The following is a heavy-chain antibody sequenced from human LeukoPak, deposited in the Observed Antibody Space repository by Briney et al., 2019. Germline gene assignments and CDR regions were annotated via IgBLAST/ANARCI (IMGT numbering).Heavy chain of an antibody. CDR2: IKSKTDGGTT. V-gene: IGHV3-15*01. D-gene: IGHD3-3*01. J-gene: IGHJ4*02. CDR3: TTDEYYDFWSGSPLDY. CDR1: GFSFMNAW. Sequence: PGGSLRLSCAASGFSFMNAWMSWVRQAPGKGLEWVGRIKSKTDGGTTDYAAPVKGRFTISRDDSKNTLYLQMNSLKTEDTAVYYCTTDEYYDFWSGSPLDYWGQGTLVTVSS.